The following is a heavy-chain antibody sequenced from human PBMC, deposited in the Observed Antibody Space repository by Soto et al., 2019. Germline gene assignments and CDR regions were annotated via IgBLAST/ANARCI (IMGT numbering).Heavy chain of an antibody. Sequence: NPSETLSLTCTVSGASVDDPFHYWGWFRQPPGKGLEWIGTIYYPDTTFYNPSLTGRVALSMDTSRNRFSLQVTSVAAADTAVYYCARRSEVNKSGHFVFAYWGQGILVTVSS. V-gene: IGHV4-39*02. J-gene: IGHJ4*02. CDR1: GASVDDPFHY. D-gene: IGHD3-3*01. CDR3: ARRSEVNKSGHFVFAY. CDR2: IYYPDTT.